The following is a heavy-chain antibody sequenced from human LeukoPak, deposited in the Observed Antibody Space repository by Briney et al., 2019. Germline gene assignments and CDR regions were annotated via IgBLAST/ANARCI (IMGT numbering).Heavy chain of an antibody. J-gene: IGHJ6*03. CDR1: GFTVSSNY. D-gene: IGHD4-11*01. CDR3: ARATVSREDYYYYYMDV. Sequence: GGSLRLSCAASGFTVSSNYMSWVRQAPGKGLEWVSVIYSGGSTYCADSVKGRFTISRDNSKNTLYLQMNSLRAEDTAVYYCARATVSREDYYYYYMDVWGKGTTVTVSS. CDR2: IYSGGST. V-gene: IGHV3-53*01.